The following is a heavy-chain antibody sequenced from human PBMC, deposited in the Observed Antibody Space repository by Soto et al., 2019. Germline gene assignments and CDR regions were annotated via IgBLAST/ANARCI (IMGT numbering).Heavy chain of an antibody. CDR1: GGTFSSYT. CDR2: IIPILGIA. V-gene: IGHV1-69*02. J-gene: IGHJ2*01. Sequence: QVQLVQSGAEVKKPGSSVKVSCKASGGTFSSYTISWVRQAPGQVLEWMGRIIPILGIANYAQKFQGRVTITADKSTSTADMELSSLRSEDTAVYYCARGENSSGWYTLGEWYFDLWGRGTLVTVSS. D-gene: IGHD6-19*01. CDR3: ARGENSSGWYTLGEWYFDL.